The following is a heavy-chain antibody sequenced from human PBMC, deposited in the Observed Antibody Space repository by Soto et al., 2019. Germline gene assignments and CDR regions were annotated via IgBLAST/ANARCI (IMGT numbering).Heavy chain of an antibody. CDR2: ISGGGHST. CDR3: ATGSSYYYDTSGYFSY. D-gene: IGHD3-22*01. CDR1: GFTFSNYA. J-gene: IGHJ4*02. V-gene: IGHV3-23*01. Sequence: QPGGSLRLSCAASGFTFSNYAMFWVRQAPGKGLEWVSTISGGGHSTYYADSVKGRFTISRANSENTLYLQMNSLRADDTAVYYCATGSSYYYDTSGYFSYWGQGTPVTVSS.